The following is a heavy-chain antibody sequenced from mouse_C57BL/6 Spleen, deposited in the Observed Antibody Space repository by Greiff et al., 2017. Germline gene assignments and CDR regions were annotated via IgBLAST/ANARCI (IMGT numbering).Heavy chain of an antibody. J-gene: IGHJ2*01. CDR2: INPSNGGT. D-gene: IGHD1-1*01. CDR3: ARERSRYYFDY. Sequence: QVQLQQPGTELVKPGASVKLSCKASGYTFTSYWMHWVKQRPGQGLEWIGNINPSNGGTNYNEKFKSQATLTVDNSSSTAYMQLSSLTSEDSAVYYCARERSRYYFDYWGQGTTLTVSS. CDR1: GYTFTSYW. V-gene: IGHV1-53*01.